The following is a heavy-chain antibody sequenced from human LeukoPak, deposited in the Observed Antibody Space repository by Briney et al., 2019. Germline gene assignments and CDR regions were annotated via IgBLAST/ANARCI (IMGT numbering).Heavy chain of an antibody. CDR3: AREGQCSSTSCIDY. J-gene: IGHJ4*02. V-gene: IGHV3-21*01. Sequence: GGSLRLSCAASGFTFSSYSMNWVRQAPGKGLEWVSSISSSSSYIYYADSVKGRFTISRDNAKNSLYLQMNSLRAEDTAVYYCAREGQCSSTSCIDYWGQGTLVTVSS. CDR1: GFTFSSYS. D-gene: IGHD2-2*01. CDR2: ISSSSSYI.